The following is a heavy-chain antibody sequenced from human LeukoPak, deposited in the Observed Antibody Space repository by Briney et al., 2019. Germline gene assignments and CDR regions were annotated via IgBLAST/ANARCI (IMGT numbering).Heavy chain of an antibody. CDR1: GGSISSHY. CDR3: ARGIAALLDY. Sequence: SETLSLTCTVSGGSISSHYWSWIRQPPGKGLEWIGEINHSGSTNYNPSLKSRVTISVDTSKNQFSLKLSSVTAADTAVYYCARGIAALLDYWGQGTLVTVSS. V-gene: IGHV4-34*01. J-gene: IGHJ4*02. CDR2: INHSGST. D-gene: IGHD6-13*01.